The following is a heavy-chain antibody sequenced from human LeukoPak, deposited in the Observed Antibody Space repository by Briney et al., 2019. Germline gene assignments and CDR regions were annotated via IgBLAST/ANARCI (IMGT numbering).Heavy chain of an antibody. V-gene: IGHV3-7*01. J-gene: IGHJ4*02. CDR2: IKQDGSEK. D-gene: IGHD3-10*01. Sequence: PGGSLRLSCAASGFTFSRYSMNWVRQAPGKGLEWVANIKQDGSEKYYVDSVKGRFTISRDNAKNSLYLQMNSLRAEDTAVYYCARDRWFFDYWGQGTLVTVSS. CDR1: GFTFSRYS. CDR3: ARDRWFFDY.